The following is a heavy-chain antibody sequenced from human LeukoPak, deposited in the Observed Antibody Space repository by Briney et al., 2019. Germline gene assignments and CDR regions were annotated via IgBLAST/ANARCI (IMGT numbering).Heavy chain of an antibody. V-gene: IGHV3-30*18. CDR2: ISYDGSNK. CDR1: GFTFSSYG. Sequence: GGSLRLSCAASGFTFSSYGMHWVRQAPGKGLEWVAVISYDGSNKYYADSVKGRFTISRDNSKNTLYLQMNSLRAEDTAVYYCAKVGRWELLSSLDYWGQGTLVTVSS. D-gene: IGHD1-26*01. CDR3: AKVGRWELLSSLDY. J-gene: IGHJ4*02.